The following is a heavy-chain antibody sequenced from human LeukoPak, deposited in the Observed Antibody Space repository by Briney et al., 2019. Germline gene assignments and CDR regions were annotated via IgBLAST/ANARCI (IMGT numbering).Heavy chain of an antibody. D-gene: IGHD3-3*01. Sequence: GRSLRLSCAASGFTFSSYGMHWVRQAPGKGLEWVAVISYDGSNKYYADSVKGRFTISRDNSKNTLYLQMNSLRAEDTALYYCLSEYYDFWSGSNWGQGTLVTVSS. V-gene: IGHV3-30*03. CDR3: LSEYYDFWSGSN. CDR1: GFTFSSYG. CDR2: ISYDGSNK. J-gene: IGHJ4*02.